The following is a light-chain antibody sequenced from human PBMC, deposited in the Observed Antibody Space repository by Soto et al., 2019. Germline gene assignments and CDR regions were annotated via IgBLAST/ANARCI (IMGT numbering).Light chain of an antibody. Sequence: SHITHSPYSLSSAVGDRVTIACRASQNINTYLNWYQQKPGKAPKLLIFDAASLQNGVPSRFSGGGSRTDFTLTITSLQPEDFATYYCQQTSSAPFTFGPGTKVDI. CDR3: QQTSSAPFT. CDR2: DAA. CDR1: QNINTY. V-gene: IGKV1-39*01. J-gene: IGKJ3*01.